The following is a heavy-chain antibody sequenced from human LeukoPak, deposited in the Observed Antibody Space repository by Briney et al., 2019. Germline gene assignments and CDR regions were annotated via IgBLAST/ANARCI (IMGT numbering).Heavy chain of an antibody. CDR3: AKDIAQGYTFGSIEQDY. CDR1: GLTFSRYA. J-gene: IGHJ4*02. D-gene: IGHD5-18*01. V-gene: IGHV3-23*01. Sequence: PGGSLRLSCAVSGLTFSRYAMSWVRQAPGKGLEWVSAISESGSGTYYADSVKGRFTISRDNSKDTLSLQMNSLRAEDTAVYYCAKDIAQGYTFGSIEQDYWGQGTLVTASS. CDR2: ISESGSGT.